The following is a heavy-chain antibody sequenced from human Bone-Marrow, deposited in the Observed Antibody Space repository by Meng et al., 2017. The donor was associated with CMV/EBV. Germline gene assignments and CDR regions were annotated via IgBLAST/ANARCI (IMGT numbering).Heavy chain of an antibody. CDR2: INAHSGNT. CDR3: ARDRGYGDARWFDP. D-gene: IGHD4-17*01. Sequence: ASVKVSCKASTNTLTTYGIRWVRQAPGQGLEWMGWINAHSGNTKYAQKVQDRVTMTTDTSTTTTYMELRSLRSDDTAVYYCARDRGYGDARWFDPWGQGTLVTVSS. CDR1: TNTLTTYG. V-gene: IGHV1-18*04. J-gene: IGHJ5*02.